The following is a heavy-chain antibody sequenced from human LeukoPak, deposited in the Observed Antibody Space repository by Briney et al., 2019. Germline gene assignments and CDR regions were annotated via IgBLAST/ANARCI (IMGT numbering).Heavy chain of an antibody. CDR3: AKDPSYYDTSAYYDY. CDR1: GFTFSSYA. D-gene: IGHD3-22*01. Sequence: PGGSLRLSCAASGFTFSSYAMSWVRQAPGKGLEWVSGISGSGGSTYYADSVKGRFTISRDTSNNTLYLQMNSLRAEDTAVYYCAKDPSYYDTSAYYDYWGQGTLVTVSS. V-gene: IGHV3-23*01. J-gene: IGHJ4*02. CDR2: ISGSGGST.